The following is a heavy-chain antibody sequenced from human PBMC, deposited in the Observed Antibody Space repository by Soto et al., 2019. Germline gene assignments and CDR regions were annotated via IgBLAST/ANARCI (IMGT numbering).Heavy chain of an antibody. CDR1: GFTFDDYA. D-gene: IGHD3-10*01. Sequence: EVQLVESGGGLVQPGRSLRLSCAASGFTFDDYAMHWVRQAPGKGLEWVSGISWNSGSIGYADSVKGRFTISRDNAKNSLYLQVNSLRAEDTALYYGAKDAITMVRRVISKYGMDVWGQGATVTGSS. V-gene: IGHV3-9*01. CDR3: AKDAITMVRRVISKYGMDV. CDR2: ISWNSGSI. J-gene: IGHJ6*02.